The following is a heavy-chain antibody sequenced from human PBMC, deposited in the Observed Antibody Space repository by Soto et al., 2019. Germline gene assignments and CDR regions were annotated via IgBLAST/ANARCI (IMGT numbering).Heavy chain of an antibody. Sequence: PGGSLRLSCAASGFTFSSYAMSWVRQAPGKGLEWVSAISGSGGSTYYADSVKGRFTISRDNSKNTLYLQMNSLRAEDTAVYYCAKDQVRVVVVPAAIPTYYYGMDVWGQGTTVTVSS. CDR2: ISGSGGST. J-gene: IGHJ6*02. CDR3: AKDQVRVVVVPAAIPTYYYGMDV. D-gene: IGHD2-2*01. V-gene: IGHV3-23*01. CDR1: GFTFSSYA.